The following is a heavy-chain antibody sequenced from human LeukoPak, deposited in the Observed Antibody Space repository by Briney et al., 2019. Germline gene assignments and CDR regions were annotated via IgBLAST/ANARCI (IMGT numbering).Heavy chain of an antibody. J-gene: IGHJ4*02. D-gene: IGHD6-19*01. CDR2: INPNSGGT. V-gene: IGHV1-2*02. Sequence: ASVKVPCKASGYTFTGYYMHWVRQAPGQGLEWMGWINPNSGGTNYAQKFQGRVTMTRDTSISTAYMELSRLRSDDTAVYYCARDAVDIAVAGTFDYWGQGTLVTVSS. CDR1: GYTFTGYY. CDR3: ARDAVDIAVAGTFDY.